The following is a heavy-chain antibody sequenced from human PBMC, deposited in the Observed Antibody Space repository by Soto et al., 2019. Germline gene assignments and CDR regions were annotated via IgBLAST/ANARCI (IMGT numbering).Heavy chain of an antibody. CDR2: ISYDGSNK. CDR3: ARSYYDFPVYYGMDV. J-gene: IGHJ6*02. V-gene: IGHV3-30*09. CDR1: GFTFSSYA. D-gene: IGHD3-3*01. Sequence: GGSLRLSCAASGFTFSSYAMHWVRQAPGKGLEWVAVISYDGSNKYYADSVKGRFAISRDNSKDTLYLQMNSLRAEDTAVYYCARSYYDFPVYYGMDVWGQGTTVTVSS.